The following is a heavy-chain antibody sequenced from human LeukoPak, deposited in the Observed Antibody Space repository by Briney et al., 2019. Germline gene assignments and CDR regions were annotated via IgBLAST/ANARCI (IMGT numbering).Heavy chain of an antibody. CDR2: IYYSGST. Sequence: SQTLSLTCTVSGGSISSGGYYWSRIRQHPGKGLEWIGYIYYSGSTYYNPSLKSRVTKSVDTSKNQFSLKLSSVTAADTAVYYCARDSGGSYYNAVHWFDPWGQGTLVTVSS. J-gene: IGHJ5*02. CDR3: ARDSGGSYYNAVHWFDP. CDR1: GGSISSGGYY. V-gene: IGHV4-31*03. D-gene: IGHD3-10*01.